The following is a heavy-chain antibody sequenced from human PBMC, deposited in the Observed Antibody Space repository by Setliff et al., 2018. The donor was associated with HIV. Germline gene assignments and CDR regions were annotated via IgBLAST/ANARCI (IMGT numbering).Heavy chain of an antibody. J-gene: IGHJ6*02. V-gene: IGHV4-34*01. CDR3: ARDRRNPVNSDMDV. CDR2: IDHRGRP. CDR1: GGSFSDYY. Sequence: SETLSLTFGIYGGSFSDYYSSWIRQPPGKGLEWIGEIDHRGRPKYNPSLNSRVTMSVDKPRNQFSLKVSSVTAADTAVYYCARDRRNPVNSDMDVWGQGTTVTVSS.